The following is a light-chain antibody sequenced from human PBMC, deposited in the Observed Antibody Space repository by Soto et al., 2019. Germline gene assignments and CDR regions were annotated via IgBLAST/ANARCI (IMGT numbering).Light chain of an antibody. J-gene: IGKJ1*01. CDR2: DDS. V-gene: IGKV1-5*01. CDR3: QLSAT. CDR1: QSLSSW. Sequence: DIQLTQCPSILSASVGDRVTIPCRASQSLSSWFAWDWQKPGKVPRLLTYDDSSLAGGVRSRFSGSGSGTEFTLTISNLQPDDFATYYCQLSATFGQGTKVEIK.